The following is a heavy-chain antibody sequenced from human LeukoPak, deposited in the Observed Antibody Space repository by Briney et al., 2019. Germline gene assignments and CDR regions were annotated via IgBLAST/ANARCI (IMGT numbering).Heavy chain of an antibody. CDR3: ARDRIAAAGTSSYYYGMDV. D-gene: IGHD6-13*01. CDR2: IYYSGST. V-gene: IGHV4-59*01. CDR1: GGSISSYY. Sequence: SETLSLTCTVSGGSISSYYWSWIRQPPGKGLEWIGYIYYSGSTNYNPSLKSRVTISVDTSKNQFSLKLSSVTAADTAVYYCARDRIAAAGTSSYYYGMDVWGQGTTVTVPS. J-gene: IGHJ6*02.